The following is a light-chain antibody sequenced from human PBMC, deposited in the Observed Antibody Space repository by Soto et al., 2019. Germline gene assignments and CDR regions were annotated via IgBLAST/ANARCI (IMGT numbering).Light chain of an antibody. CDR1: QSISSW. CDR2: DAS. J-gene: IGKJ1*01. Sequence: DMQMTQSPSTLSASVGDRVTITCRSSQSISSWLAWYQQKPGKAPKLLIYDASSLESGVPSRFSGSGSGTEFTLTISSLQPDDFATYYCQQYNSYSQTFGQGPKVDIK. CDR3: QQYNSYSQT. V-gene: IGKV1-5*01.